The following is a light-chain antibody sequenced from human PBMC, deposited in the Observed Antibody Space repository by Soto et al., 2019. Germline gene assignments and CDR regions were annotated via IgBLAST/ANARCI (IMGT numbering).Light chain of an antibody. CDR3: EQDNSFAGT. CDR1: QGISSW. CDR2: AAS. J-gene: IGKJ1*01. Sequence: DIQMTQSASSVSASVGDRVTITCRASQGISSWLPGYHQKPGKAPKLLIYAASSLQNGAPPRFSGRGSGKDFTLTDSSLQPEDLATYYCEQDNSFAGTFGRGTKVEIK. V-gene: IGKV1-12*01.